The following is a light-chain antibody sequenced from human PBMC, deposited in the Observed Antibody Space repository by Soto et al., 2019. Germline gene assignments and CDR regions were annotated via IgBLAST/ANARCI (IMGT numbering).Light chain of an antibody. CDR1: SGHSDYG. CDR2: LNRDGSH. V-gene: IGLV4-69*01. J-gene: IGLJ2*01. Sequence: QSVLTQSPSASASLGASVKLTCTLSSGHSDYGIAWHQQQPDKGPRYLMKLNRDGSHNKGDGIPDRFSGSNSGAERYLIISSLQCDDEADDYCQAWDTVVVFGGGTQLTVL. CDR3: QAWDTVVV.